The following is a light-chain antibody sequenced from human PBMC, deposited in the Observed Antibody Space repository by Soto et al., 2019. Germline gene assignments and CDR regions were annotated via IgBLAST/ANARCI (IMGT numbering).Light chain of an antibody. CDR1: QDIRKY. CDR2: DAY. J-gene: IGKJ4*01. Sequence: DSQXTHENNARPALVGDRVTSTCQASQDIRKYLNWYKQKTGKXPXXLIYDAYNLETGVTSRFSGSRYATDFTFTSSSLQNEDRATYYCEHYDNLLTVCGGTQVDI. CDR3: EHYDNLLT. V-gene: IGKV1-33*01.